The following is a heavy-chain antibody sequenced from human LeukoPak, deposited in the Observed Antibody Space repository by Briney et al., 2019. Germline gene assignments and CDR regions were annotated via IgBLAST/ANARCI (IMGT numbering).Heavy chain of an antibody. CDR2: THHSGKT. CDR1: GGSISSSNW. CDR3: AKWEEALRSFDV. V-gene: IGHV4-28*01. Sequence: SETLSLTCAVSGGSISSSNWWNWFRQPPGKSLEWIGYTHHSGKTYYNPSLKSRVSTSVDTSKNQFSLKLSFVPAADTAIYYCAKWEEALRSFDVWGQGTMVTVSS. D-gene: IGHD3-16*01. J-gene: IGHJ3*01.